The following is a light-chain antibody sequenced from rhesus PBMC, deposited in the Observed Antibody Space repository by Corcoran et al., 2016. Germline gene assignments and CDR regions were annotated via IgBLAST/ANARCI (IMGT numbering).Light chain of an antibody. Sequence: DIVMTQTPLSLPVSPGEPASISCKSSQSLLDSDVYTCLGCYLQKPGQSPQFLIYGVSTRVSGLPDRLSGRGSGTDFKLKISRVEAEDVGVYYCMQGKEFPFTFGPGTKLDIK. V-gene: IGKV2-90*01. CDR2: GVS. CDR3: MQGKEFPFT. J-gene: IGKJ3*01. CDR1: QSLLDSDVYTC.